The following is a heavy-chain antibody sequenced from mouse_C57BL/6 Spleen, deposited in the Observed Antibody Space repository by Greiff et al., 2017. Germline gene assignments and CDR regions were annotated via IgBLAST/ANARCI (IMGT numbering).Heavy chain of an antibody. CDR2: INPNNGGT. CDR1: GYTFTDYN. Sequence: EVQLQQSGPELVKPGASVKIPCKASGYTFTDYNMDWVKQSHGKGLEWIGEINPNNGGTIYNQKFKGKATLTVDKSSSTAYMELRSLTSEDTAVYYCARPHMDYWGQGTSVTVSS. CDR3: ARPHMDY. V-gene: IGHV1-18*01. J-gene: IGHJ4*01.